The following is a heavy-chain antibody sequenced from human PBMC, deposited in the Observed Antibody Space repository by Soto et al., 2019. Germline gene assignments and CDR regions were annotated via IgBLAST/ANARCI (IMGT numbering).Heavy chain of an antibody. CDR3: ATDLVDADDAFDI. V-gene: IGHV1-24*01. D-gene: IGHD6-6*01. Sequence: ASVKVSCKASGYTFTSYGISWVRQAPGKGLEWMGGFDPEDGETIYAQKFQGRVTMTEDTSTDTAYMELSSLRSEDTAVYYCATDLVDADDAFDIWGQGTMVTVSS. CDR1: GYTFTSYG. CDR2: FDPEDGET. J-gene: IGHJ3*02.